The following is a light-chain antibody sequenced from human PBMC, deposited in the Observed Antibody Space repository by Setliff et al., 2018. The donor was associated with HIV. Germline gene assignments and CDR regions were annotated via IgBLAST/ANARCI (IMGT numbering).Light chain of an antibody. CDR3: SSYTSSSTLV. Sequence: SVLTQPASVSGSPGQSITISCTGTSSDVGGYNYVSWYQQHPGKAPKLMIYDVTNRPSGVSNRFSGSKSGNTASLTISGLQAEDEADYYCSSYTSSSTLVFGTGTKGTVL. J-gene: IGLJ1*01. CDR1: SSDVGGYNY. V-gene: IGLV2-14*03. CDR2: DVT.